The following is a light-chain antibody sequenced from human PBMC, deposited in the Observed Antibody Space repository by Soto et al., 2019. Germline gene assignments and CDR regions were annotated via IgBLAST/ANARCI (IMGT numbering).Light chain of an antibody. V-gene: IGKV3-20*01. CDR2: GAS. J-gene: IGKJ1*01. CDR3: RQYGNSLWT. Sequence: EIVLTQSPGTLSLSPGDRATLSCRASQSLSSRFLAWYQQKPGQAPRLLFYGASTRATGIPDRFGGSGSGTDFALTISRLEPEDFAVYYCRQYGNSLWTFGQGTRVEIK. CDR1: QSLSSRF.